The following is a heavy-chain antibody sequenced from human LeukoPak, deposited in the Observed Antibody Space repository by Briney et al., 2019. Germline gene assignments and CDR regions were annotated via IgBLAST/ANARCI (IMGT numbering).Heavy chain of an antibody. Sequence: SLTLPYTASGFTFGDYAMSWVRQAPGEGLEWVGFIRSKAYGGTTEYAASVKGRFTISRDDSKSIAYLQMNSLKTEDTAVYYCTRDAESFSFWSGYYYWGQGTLVTVSS. CDR2: IRSKAYGGTT. V-gene: IGHV3-49*04. CDR1: GFTFGDYA. J-gene: IGHJ4*02. D-gene: IGHD3-3*01. CDR3: TRDAESFSFWSGYYY.